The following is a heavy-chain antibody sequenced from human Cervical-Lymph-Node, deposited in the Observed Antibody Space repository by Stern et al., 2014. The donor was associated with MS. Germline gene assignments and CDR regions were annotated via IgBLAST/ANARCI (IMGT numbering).Heavy chain of an antibody. V-gene: IGHV1-69*01. CDR3: ARVHSASSHAFDI. Sequence: VQLVESGAEAKKPGSSVKVSCKASGGTFSSYAISWVRQAPGKGLEWMGGIIPIFGTADYAQKFQGRVTITADESTSTAFMELSSLRSDDTAIYYCARVHSASSHAFDIWGQGTMVTVSS. J-gene: IGHJ3*02. CDR1: GGTFSSYA. CDR2: IIPIFGTA. D-gene: IGHD2-2*01.